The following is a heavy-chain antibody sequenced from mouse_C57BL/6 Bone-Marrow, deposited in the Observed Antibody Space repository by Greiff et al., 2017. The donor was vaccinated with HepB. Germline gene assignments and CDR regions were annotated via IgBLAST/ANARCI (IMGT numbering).Heavy chain of an antibody. V-gene: IGHV1-52*01. J-gene: IGHJ3*01. D-gene: IGHD4-1*01. Sequence: VQLKESGAELVRPGSSVKLSCKASGYTFTSYWMHWVKQRPIQGLEWIGNIDPSDSETHYNQKFKDKATLTVDKSSSTAYMQLSSLTSEDSAVYYCARWRWDGAYWGQGTLVTVSA. CDR3: ARWRWDGAY. CDR2: IDPSDSET. CDR1: GYTFTSYW.